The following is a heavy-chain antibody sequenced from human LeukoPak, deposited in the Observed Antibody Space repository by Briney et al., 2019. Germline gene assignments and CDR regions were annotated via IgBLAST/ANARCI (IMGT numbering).Heavy chain of an antibody. CDR3: ARHLWFGELSAYMDV. D-gene: IGHD3-10*01. CDR1: GGSISSYY. V-gene: IGHV4-59*05. CDR2: IYISGSGST. Sequence: SETLSLTCTVSGGSISSYYWSWIRQPAGKGLECIGRIYISGSGSTYYNPSLKSRVTISVDTSKNQFSLKLSSVTAADTAVYFCARHLWFGELSAYMDVWGKGTTVTISS. J-gene: IGHJ6*03.